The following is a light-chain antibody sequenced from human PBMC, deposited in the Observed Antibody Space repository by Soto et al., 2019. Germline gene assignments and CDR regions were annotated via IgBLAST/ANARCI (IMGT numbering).Light chain of an antibody. CDR2: AAS. CDR1: QSISNY. J-gene: IGKJ4*01. Sequence: DMEMTQSPSSLSASVGDRVTITCRASQSISNYLNWFQHKPGKVTNLLIYAASSLQSGVPTRLSGSGSGTDFTLPINSLQPEDFATYYCQQSYGTQLTFGGGTKIEIK. CDR3: QQSYGTQLT. V-gene: IGKV1-39*01.